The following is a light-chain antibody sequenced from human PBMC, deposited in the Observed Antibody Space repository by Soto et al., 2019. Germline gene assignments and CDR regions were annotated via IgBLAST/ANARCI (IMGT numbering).Light chain of an antibody. CDR1: SSDVGGYNC. V-gene: IGLV2-11*01. CDR3: CSHSASYTVV. CDR2: DVT. J-gene: IGLJ1*01. Sequence: QSALTQPRSVSGSPGQSVTISCTGTSSDVGGYNCVSWYQQHPGKAPQLIIYDVTQRPSGVPDRFSGSTSGNTASLSISGLQAEDEADYHCCSHSASYTVVFRSGTTVTVL.